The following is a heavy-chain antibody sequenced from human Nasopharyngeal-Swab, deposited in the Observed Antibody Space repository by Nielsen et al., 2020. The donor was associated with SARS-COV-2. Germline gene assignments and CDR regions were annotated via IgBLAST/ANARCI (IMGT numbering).Heavy chain of an antibody. CDR2: NYWDDDK. J-gene: IGHJ4*02. V-gene: IGHV2-5*02. D-gene: IGHD4-17*01. Sequence: WIRQPPGKALEWLPLNYWDDDKRYSPSLKSRVTITKDTSKNQVVLTMTNMDPVDTATYYCDQRTTLTTYGYWGQGTLVTVSS. CDR3: DQRTTLTTYGY.